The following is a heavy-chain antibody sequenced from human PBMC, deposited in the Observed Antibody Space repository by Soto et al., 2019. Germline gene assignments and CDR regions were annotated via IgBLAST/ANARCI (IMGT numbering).Heavy chain of an antibody. CDR2: TYYTGRT. V-gene: IGHV4-59*01. Sequence: QVQLQESGPGLVKPSETLSLTCTVSGDSISGYYWSWIRQAPGKGLEWIGYTYYTGRTDYNPSLKSRVTMSVDTSKNNSSLESTSVTAADTAVYYCARNQAGKVFGLLTPVYYMDVWGKGTTVTVSS. CDR3: ARNQAGKVFGLLTPVYYMDV. D-gene: IGHD2-21*02. CDR1: GDSISGYY. J-gene: IGHJ6*03.